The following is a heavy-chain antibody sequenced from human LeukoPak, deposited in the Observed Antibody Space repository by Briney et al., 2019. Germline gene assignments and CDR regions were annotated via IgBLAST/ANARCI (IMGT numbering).Heavy chain of an antibody. V-gene: IGHV4-59*11. J-gene: IGHJ4*02. D-gene: IGHD4-17*01. CDR2: IYYSGST. Sequence: PSETLSLTCTVSGGSISSHYWSWIRQPPGKGLEWIGYIYYSGSTNYNPSLKSRVTISVDTSKNQFSLKLSSVTAADTAVYYCARDDGDYYFDYWGQGTLVTVSS. CDR3: ARDDGDYYFDY. CDR1: GGSISSHY.